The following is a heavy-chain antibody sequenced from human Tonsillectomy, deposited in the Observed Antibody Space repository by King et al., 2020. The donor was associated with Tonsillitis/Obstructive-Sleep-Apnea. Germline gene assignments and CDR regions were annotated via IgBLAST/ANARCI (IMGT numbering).Heavy chain of an antibody. J-gene: IGHJ4*02. CDR1: GFSLSTSGVG. CDR3: AHRPSANYFDY. Sequence: ITLKESGPTLVKPTQTLTLTCTFSGFSLSTSGVGVGGIRQPPGKALEWLALIYWDDDKRYSPYLKSRLTITKDTSKNQVVLTMTNMDHVDTATYYCAHRPSANYFDYWGQGTLVTVSS. CDR2: IYWDDDK. V-gene: IGHV2-5*02.